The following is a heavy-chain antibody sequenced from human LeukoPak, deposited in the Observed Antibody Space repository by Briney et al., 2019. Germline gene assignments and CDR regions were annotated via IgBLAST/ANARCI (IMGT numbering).Heavy chain of an antibody. CDR3: ARGGGDLSLWFGEL. Sequence: ASVTVSCKASGYTFTSYDISWVRQAPGQGREWMGWISAYNGNTNYAQKLQGRVTMTTDTSTSTAYMELRSLRSDDTAVYYCARGGGDLSLWFGELWGQGTLVTVSS. J-gene: IGHJ4*02. D-gene: IGHD3-10*01. CDR1: GYTFTSYD. V-gene: IGHV1-18*01. CDR2: ISAYNGNT.